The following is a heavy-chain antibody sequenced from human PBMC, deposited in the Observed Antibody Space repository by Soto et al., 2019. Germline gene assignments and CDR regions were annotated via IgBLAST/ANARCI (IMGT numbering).Heavy chain of an antibody. CDR3: ARGPNCSGGSCYSGWFDP. CDR2: IYTSGST. J-gene: IGHJ5*02. CDR1: CGSISSYY. V-gene: IGHV4-4*07. D-gene: IGHD2-15*01. Sequence: LSLTCTVSCGSISSYYWSWIRQPAGKGLEWIGRIYTSGSTNYNPSLKSRVTMSVDTSKNQFSLKLSSVTAADTAVYYCARGPNCSGGSCYSGWFDPWGQGTLVTVSS.